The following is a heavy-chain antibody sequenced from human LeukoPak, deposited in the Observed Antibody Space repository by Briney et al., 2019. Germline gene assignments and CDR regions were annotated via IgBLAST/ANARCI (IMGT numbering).Heavy chain of an antibody. CDR2: IYHSGST. J-gene: IGHJ5*02. D-gene: IGHD6-13*01. CDR1: GGSISSSNW. V-gene: IGHV4-4*02. Sequence: SGTLSLTCAVSGGSISSSNWWSWVRQPPGKGPEWIGEIYHSGSTNYNPSLKSRVTISVDKSKNQFSLKLSSVTAAETAVYYCATSIAAADWFDPWGQGTLVTVSS. CDR3: ATSIAAADWFDP.